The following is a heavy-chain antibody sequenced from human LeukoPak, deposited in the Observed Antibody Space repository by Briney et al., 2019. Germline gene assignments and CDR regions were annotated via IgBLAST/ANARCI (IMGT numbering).Heavy chain of an antibody. V-gene: IGHV3-30-3*01. CDR2: ISYDGSNK. Sequence: GGSLRLSCAASGFTFSSYAMHWVRQAPGKGLEWVAVISYDGSNKYYADSVKGRFTISRDNSENTLYLQMNSLRAEDTAVYYCARGQSSLGSPYYFDYWGQGTLVTVSS. J-gene: IGHJ4*02. CDR1: GFTFSSYA. D-gene: IGHD3-16*01. CDR3: ARGQSSLGSPYYFDY.